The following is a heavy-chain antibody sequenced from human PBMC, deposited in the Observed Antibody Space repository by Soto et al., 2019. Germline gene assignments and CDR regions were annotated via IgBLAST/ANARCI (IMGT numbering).Heavy chain of an antibody. CDR3: ARVGIVVVPAASFDY. D-gene: IGHD2-2*01. Sequence: GGSLRLSCAASGFTFSSYWMHWVRQAPGKGLVWVSRINSDGSSTSYADSVKGRFTISRDNAKNTLYLQMNSLRAEDTAVYYCARVGIVVVPAASFDYWGQGTLVTVSS. CDR2: INSDGSST. J-gene: IGHJ4*02. CDR1: GFTFSSYW. V-gene: IGHV3-74*01.